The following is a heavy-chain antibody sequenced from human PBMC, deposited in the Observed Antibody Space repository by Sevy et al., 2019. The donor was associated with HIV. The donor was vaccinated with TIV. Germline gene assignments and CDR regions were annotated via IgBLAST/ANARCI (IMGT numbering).Heavy chain of an antibody. V-gene: IGHV3-7*01. D-gene: IGHD2-2*02. J-gene: IGHJ6*02. CDR2: IKQDGSEK. CDR3: AREVVEDIVVVPAAIAAPYYYYYGMDV. CDR1: GFTFSSYW. Sequence: GGSLRLSCAASGFTFSSYWMSWVRQAPGKGLEWVANIKQDGSEKYYVDSVKGRFTISRDNAKNSLYLQMNSLRAEDTAVYYFAREVVEDIVVVPAAIAAPYYYYYGMDVWGQGTTVTVSS.